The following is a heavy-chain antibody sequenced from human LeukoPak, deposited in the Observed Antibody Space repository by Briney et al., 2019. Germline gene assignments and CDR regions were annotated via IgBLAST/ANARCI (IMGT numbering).Heavy chain of an antibody. CDR3: SRDYYDSNGYYFGY. Sequence: GASVKVSCKASGYSFTNHYMHWVRQAPGQGLEWMGVISPGGGSTGYAQKFQGRVTMTRDTSTSTVYMELSSLRSEDTAVYYCSRDYYDSNGYYFGYWGQGTLVTVSS. CDR2: ISPGGGST. V-gene: IGHV1-46*01. D-gene: IGHD3-22*01. J-gene: IGHJ4*02. CDR1: GYSFTNHY.